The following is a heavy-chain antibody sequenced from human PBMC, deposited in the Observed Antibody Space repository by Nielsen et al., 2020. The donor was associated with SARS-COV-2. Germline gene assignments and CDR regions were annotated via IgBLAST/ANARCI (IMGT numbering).Heavy chain of an antibody. Sequence: WVRQAPGQGLEWMGWISAYNGNTNYAQKFQGRVTITADKSTSTAYMELSSLRSEDTAVYYCARAPYNSGWYRSFDYWGQGTLVTVSS. CDR3: ARAPYNSGWYRSFDY. CDR2: ISAYNGNT. D-gene: IGHD6-19*01. J-gene: IGHJ4*02. V-gene: IGHV1-18*01.